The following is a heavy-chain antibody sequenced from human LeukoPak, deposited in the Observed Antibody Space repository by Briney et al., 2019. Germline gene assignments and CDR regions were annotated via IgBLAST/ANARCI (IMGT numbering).Heavy chain of an antibody. CDR1: GYTFTGYY. J-gene: IGHJ4*02. Sequence: ASVKVSCKASGYTFTGYYMHWVRQAPGQGLEWMGWINPNSGGTNYAQKLQGRVTMTTDTSTSTAYMELRSLRSDDTAVYYCARDHGSGSYYTLKFDYWGQGTLVTVSS. CDR2: INPNSGGT. D-gene: IGHD3-10*01. CDR3: ARDHGSGSYYTLKFDY. V-gene: IGHV1-2*02.